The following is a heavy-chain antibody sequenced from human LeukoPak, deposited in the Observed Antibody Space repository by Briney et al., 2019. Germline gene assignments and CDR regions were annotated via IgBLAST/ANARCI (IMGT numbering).Heavy chain of an antibody. V-gene: IGHV3-11*01. Sequence: GGSLRLSCTASGFIFNDYYMSWIRQTPGKGLEWLSYISRTGNTIYYRDSVKGRFTISRDNANNQLHLQMDNLRAEDTAVYFCARDRVITMVREEGFGMDVWGQGTTVTVSS. D-gene: IGHD3-10*01. CDR1: GFIFNDYY. CDR3: ARDRVITMVREEGFGMDV. J-gene: IGHJ6*02. CDR2: ISRTGNTI.